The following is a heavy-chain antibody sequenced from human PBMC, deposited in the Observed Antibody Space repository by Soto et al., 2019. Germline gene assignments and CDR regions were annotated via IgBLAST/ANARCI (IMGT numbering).Heavy chain of an antibody. CDR1: GGSISSYY. V-gene: IGHV4-59*08. Sequence: SETLSLTCTVSGGSISSYYWSWIRQPPGKGLEWIGYIYYSGSTNYNPSLKSRVTISVDTSKNQFSLKLSSVTAADTAVYYCARLLRADCSGGSCYSDAFDIWGQGTMVTVSS. CDR3: ARLLRADCSGGSCYSDAFDI. J-gene: IGHJ3*02. CDR2: IYYSGST. D-gene: IGHD2-15*01.